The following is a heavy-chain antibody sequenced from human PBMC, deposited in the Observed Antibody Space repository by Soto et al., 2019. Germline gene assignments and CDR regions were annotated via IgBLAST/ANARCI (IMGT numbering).Heavy chain of an antibody. V-gene: IGHV4-59*08. CDR3: ARRYGDYFDY. Sequence: SETLSLTCTVSGGSISSYFWSWIRQPPGKGLEWIGYIYYSGSTNYNPSLKSRVTISVDTSKNQFSLKLSSVTAADTAVYYCARRYGDYFDYWGQGTLVTVSS. J-gene: IGHJ4*02. CDR1: GGSISSYF. CDR2: IYYSGST. D-gene: IGHD4-17*01.